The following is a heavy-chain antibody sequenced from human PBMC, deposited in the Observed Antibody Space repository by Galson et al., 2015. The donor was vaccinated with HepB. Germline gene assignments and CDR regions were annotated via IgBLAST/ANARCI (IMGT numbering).Heavy chain of an antibody. Sequence: SLRLSCAASGFTFSRYTINWVRQAPGKKMERVSYISTTGTTIYYADSVKGRFTISRDNAENSVFLQMDSLRDEDTAVYYCVRVAVDTTIFRGYWYFDLWGRGTLSLSPQ. CDR2: ISTTGTTI. J-gene: IGHJ2*01. D-gene: IGHD5-18*01. CDR1: GFTFSRYT. V-gene: IGHV3-48*02. CDR3: VRVAVDTTIFRGYWYFDL.